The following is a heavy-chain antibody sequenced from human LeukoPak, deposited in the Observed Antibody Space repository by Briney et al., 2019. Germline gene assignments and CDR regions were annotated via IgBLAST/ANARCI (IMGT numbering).Heavy chain of an antibody. CDR3: TRGAPQADVFDI. D-gene: IGHD1-26*01. V-gene: IGHV3-15*01. CDR1: GFTFSVTW. Sequence: NSGGSLRLSCAASGFTFSVTWMSWVRQAPGRGLEWVGRFKSKAAGGTTDYAAPVAGRFTISRDDSKNMLYLQMNSLKTEDTAVYYCTRGAPQADVFDIWGQGTMVTVSS. CDR2: FKSKAAGGTT. J-gene: IGHJ3*02.